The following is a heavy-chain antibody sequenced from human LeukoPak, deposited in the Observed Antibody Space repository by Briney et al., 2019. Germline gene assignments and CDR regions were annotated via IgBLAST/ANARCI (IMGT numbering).Heavy chain of an antibody. V-gene: IGHV4-39*07. CDR3: ASLGDYFDY. CDR2: IYYSGST. CDR1: GGSISSSSYY. J-gene: IGHJ4*02. Sequence: PSETLSLTCTVSGGSISSSSYYWGWIRQPPGKGLEWIGSIYYSGSTYYNPSLKSRVTISVDTSKNQFSLKLSSVTAADTAVYYCASLGDYFDYWGQGTLVTVSS.